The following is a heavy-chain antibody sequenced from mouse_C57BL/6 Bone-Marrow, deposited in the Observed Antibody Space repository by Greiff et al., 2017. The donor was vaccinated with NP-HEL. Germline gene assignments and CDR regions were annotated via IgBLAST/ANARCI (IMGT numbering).Heavy chain of an antibody. V-gene: IGHV1-49*01. D-gene: IGHD2-3*01. CDR2: FTMYSGAT. J-gene: IGHJ3*01. CDR1: YFAFMACA. Sequence: LKESGAELVRPGSSVKLSCKASYFAFMACAMHWVKQRPGHGLEWIGSFTMYSGATEYSENFKGKATLTADTSSSTAYMELSSLTSEDSAVDYCARWPIDGTGFAYWGQGTLVTVSA. CDR3: ARWPIDGTGFAY.